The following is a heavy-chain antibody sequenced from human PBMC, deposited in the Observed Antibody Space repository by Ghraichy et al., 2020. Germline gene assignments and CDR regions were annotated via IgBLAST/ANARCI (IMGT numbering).Heavy chain of an antibody. CDR1: GFTFSSYS. J-gene: IGHJ5*02. V-gene: IGHV3-21*01. CDR3: ARDRWFDP. Sequence: LSLTCAASGFTFSSYSMNWVRQAPGKGLEWVSSISSSSSYIYYADSVKGRFTISRDNAKNSLYLQMNSLRAEDTAVYYCARDRWFDPWGQGTLVTVSS. CDR2: ISSSSSYI.